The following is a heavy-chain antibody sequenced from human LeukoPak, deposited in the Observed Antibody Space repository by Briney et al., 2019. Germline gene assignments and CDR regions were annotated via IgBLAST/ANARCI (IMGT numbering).Heavy chain of an antibody. J-gene: IGHJ4*02. CDR1: GFTFSSYG. V-gene: IGHV3-30*02. D-gene: IGHD5-18*01. Sequence: GGSLRLSCAASGFTFSSYGMHWVRQAPGRGLEWEAFIRYDGSNKYYADSVKGRFTISRDNSKNTLYLQMNSLRAEDTAVYYCAKASGYSYGSYDYWGQGTLVIVSS. CDR2: IRYDGSNK. CDR3: AKASGYSYGSYDY.